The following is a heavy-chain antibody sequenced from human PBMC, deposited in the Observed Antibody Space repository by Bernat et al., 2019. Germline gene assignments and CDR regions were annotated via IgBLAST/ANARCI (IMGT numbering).Heavy chain of an antibody. Sequence: EVQLVESGGGLVKPGGSLRLSCAASGFTFSSYSMNWVRQAPGKGLEWVSSISSSSSYIYYADSVKGRFTISRDNAKNSLYLQMNSLRAEDTAVYCCARGYYDSSGYPYYFDYWGQGTLVTVSS. CDR1: GFTFSSYS. CDR3: ARGYYDSSGYPYYFDY. J-gene: IGHJ4*02. V-gene: IGHV3-21*01. D-gene: IGHD3-22*01. CDR2: ISSSSSYI.